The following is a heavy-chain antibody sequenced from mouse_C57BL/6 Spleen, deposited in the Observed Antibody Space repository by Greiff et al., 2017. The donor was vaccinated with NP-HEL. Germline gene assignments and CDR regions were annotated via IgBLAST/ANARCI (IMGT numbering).Heavy chain of an antibody. CDR2: IYPGGGYT. CDR3: ARGDYAMDY. CDR1: GYTFTNYW. Sequence: VMLVESGAELVRPGTSVKMSCKASGYTFTNYWIGWAKQRPGHGLEWIGDIYPGGGYTNYNEKFKGKATLTADKSSSTAYMQFSSLTSEDSAIYYCARGDYAMDYWGQGTSVTVSS. V-gene: IGHV1-63*01. J-gene: IGHJ4*01.